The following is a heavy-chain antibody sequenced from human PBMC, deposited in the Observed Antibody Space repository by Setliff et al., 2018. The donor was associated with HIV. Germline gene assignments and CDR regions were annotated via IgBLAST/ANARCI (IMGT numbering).Heavy chain of an antibody. CDR3: ARVRQQSGWFGLGS. Sequence: PGETLKISCAASGFTFNNYALHWVRQAPGKGLEWVALITFDGGLKYYADSVRGRFTISRDNSKKMLYLQMNSMRVEDTAVYYCARVRQQSGWFGLGSWGQGTLVTVSS. V-gene: IGHV3-30*04. J-gene: IGHJ4*02. CDR2: ITFDGGLK. CDR1: GFTFNNYA. D-gene: IGHD6-19*01.